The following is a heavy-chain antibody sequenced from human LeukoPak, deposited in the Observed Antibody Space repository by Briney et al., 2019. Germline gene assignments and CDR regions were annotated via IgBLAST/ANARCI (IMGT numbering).Heavy chain of an antibody. Sequence: GGSLRLSCAASGFTVSSNYMSWVRQPPGKGLEWVSIIYSADSRYYADSVRGRFTISRDDSKNTMFLQMNSLRVDDTAVYYCASGGLGARKFYSDPFHYWGQGILVIVSS. CDR2: IYSADSR. CDR1: GFTVSSNY. V-gene: IGHV3-53*05. CDR3: ASGGLGARKFYSDPFHY. D-gene: IGHD2-15*01. J-gene: IGHJ4*02.